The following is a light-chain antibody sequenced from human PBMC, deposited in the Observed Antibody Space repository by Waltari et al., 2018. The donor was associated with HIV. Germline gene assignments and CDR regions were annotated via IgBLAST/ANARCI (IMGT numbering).Light chain of an antibody. V-gene: IGLV1-44*01. CDR2: ADA. CDR1: TPNTGSCK. Sequence: QSVLTQPPSASGTPGQRVTISCSGTTPNTGSCKVNGYHQFSRAAPTLLIYADAQRPAGVPDRFSGSKSGTSASLVISGLQSEDEADYYCSTWDDRLNGVVFGGGTRLTVV. CDR3: STWDDRLNGVV. J-gene: IGLJ2*01.